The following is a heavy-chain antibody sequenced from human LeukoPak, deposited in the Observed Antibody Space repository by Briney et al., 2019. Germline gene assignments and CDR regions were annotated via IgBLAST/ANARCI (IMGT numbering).Heavy chain of an antibody. D-gene: IGHD3-22*01. J-gene: IGHJ4*02. V-gene: IGHV3-48*03. Sequence: GRSLRLSCAASGFTFSSYEMNWVRQAPGKGLEWVSYISSSGSTIYYADSVKGRFTISRDNAKNSLYLQMNSLRAEDTAVYYCARDGGGYYDSSGHYFDYWGQGTLVTVSS. CDR1: GFTFSSYE. CDR2: ISSSGSTI. CDR3: ARDGGGYYDSSGHYFDY.